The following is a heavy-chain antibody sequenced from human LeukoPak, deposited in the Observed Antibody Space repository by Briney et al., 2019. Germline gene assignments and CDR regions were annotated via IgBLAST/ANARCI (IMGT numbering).Heavy chain of an antibody. CDR3: ARDERYDSSGYPFDY. J-gene: IGHJ4*02. CDR2: INPNSGGT. D-gene: IGHD3-22*01. Sequence: ASVKVSCKASGYNFTGYFMHWVRQAPAQGLEWMGWINPNSGGTNYAQKVQGRVTMTRDTSISTAYMELSRLRSDDTAVYYYARDERYDSSGYPFDYWGQGTLVTVSS. CDR1: GYNFTGYF. V-gene: IGHV1-2*02.